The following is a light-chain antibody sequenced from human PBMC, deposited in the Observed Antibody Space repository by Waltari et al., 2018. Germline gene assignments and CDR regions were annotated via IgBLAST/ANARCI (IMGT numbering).Light chain of an antibody. J-gene: IGLJ3*02. CDR1: SGSIASNF. CDR3: QSYDSSNHWV. CDR2: EDN. V-gene: IGLV6-57*02. Sequence: NFMLTQPHSVSESPGKTVTISCTVHSGSIASNFVQWYQQRPGSAPTTVIYEDNQRPSGVPDRFSGSIDRSSNSASLTISGLKTEDEADYYCQSYDSSNHWVFGGGTKVTVL.